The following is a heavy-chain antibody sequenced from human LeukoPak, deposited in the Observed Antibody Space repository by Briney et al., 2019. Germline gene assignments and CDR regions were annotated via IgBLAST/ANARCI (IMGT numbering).Heavy chain of an antibody. D-gene: IGHD3-10*02. Sequence: GGSLRLSCAASGFTFSDYNMSWVRQAPGKGLEWVSVISGSGGSTYYADSVKGRFTISRDNAKNSLYLQMNSLRAEDTAVYYCAELGITMIGGVWGKGTTVTISS. J-gene: IGHJ6*04. CDR1: GFTFSDYN. CDR3: AELGITMIGGV. CDR2: ISGSGGST. V-gene: IGHV3-23*01.